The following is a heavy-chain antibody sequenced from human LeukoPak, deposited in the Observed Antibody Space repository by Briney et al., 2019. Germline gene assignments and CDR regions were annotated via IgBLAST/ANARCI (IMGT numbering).Heavy chain of an antibody. J-gene: IGHJ4*02. Sequence: GGSLRLSCAASGFTVSSYYMSWVRQAPGKGLEWVSVIYSGGSTYYADSVKGRFTISRDNSKNTLYLQMNSLRAEDTAVYHCARISPGIAAAGHFDYWGQGTLVTVSS. CDR2: IYSGGST. V-gene: IGHV3-53*01. CDR3: ARISPGIAAAGHFDY. D-gene: IGHD6-13*01. CDR1: GFTVSSYY.